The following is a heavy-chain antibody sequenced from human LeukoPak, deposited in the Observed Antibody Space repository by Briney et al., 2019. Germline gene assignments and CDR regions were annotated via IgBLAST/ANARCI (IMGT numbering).Heavy chain of an antibody. CDR2: IIPIFGTA. D-gene: IGHD3-9*01. Sequence: ASVKVSCKASGGTFSSYAISWVRQAPGQGLEWMGGIIPIFGTANSAQKFQGRVTITADESTSTAYMELSSLRSEDTAVYYCAISYYDILTGPIYWGQGTLVTVSS. CDR1: GGTFSSYA. J-gene: IGHJ4*02. CDR3: AISYYDILTGPIY. V-gene: IGHV1-69*01.